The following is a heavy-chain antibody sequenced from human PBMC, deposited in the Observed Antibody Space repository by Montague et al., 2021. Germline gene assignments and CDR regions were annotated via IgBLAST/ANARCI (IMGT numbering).Heavy chain of an antibody. CDR2: IYYSANT. CDR3: ARVDCDGDCYTFDP. D-gene: IGHD2-21*02. CDR1: GASINSSPYY. J-gene: IGHJ5*02. V-gene: IGHV4-39*01. Sequence: SETLSLTCTVSGASINSSPYYWGWIRHPPGKGLEWIGSIYYSANTYYNPSLKSRLSISVDTTKNQFSLRLKSVTAADTAVYHCARVDCDGDCYTFDPWGQGTLVTVSS.